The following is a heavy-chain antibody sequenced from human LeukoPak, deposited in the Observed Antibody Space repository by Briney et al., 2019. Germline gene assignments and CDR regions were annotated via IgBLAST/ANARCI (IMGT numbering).Heavy chain of an antibody. Sequence: SVKVSCKASGFTFTSSAVQWVRQARGQRLEWIGWIVVGSGNTNYAQKFQERVTITRDRSTSTAYLELSSLRSEDTAVYYCAASPDYYDSSGYSYYFDYWGQGTLVTVSS. CDR2: IVVGSGNT. J-gene: IGHJ4*02. CDR1: GFTFTSSA. D-gene: IGHD3-22*01. V-gene: IGHV1-58*01. CDR3: AASPDYYDSSGYSYYFDY.